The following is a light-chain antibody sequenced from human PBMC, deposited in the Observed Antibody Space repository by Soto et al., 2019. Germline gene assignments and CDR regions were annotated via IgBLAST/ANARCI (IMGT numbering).Light chain of an antibody. J-gene: IGLJ1*01. CDR2: TTH. CDR3: AAWDDSLKGHV. Sequence: QSVLTHPPSISGTPRQMVTISCSRSNSHTGRNFVNCFQQRPGTSPKLFSSTTHQPPSGVPDRFSGSKSGASASLAISGLQSEDEADYYCAAWDDSLKGHVVGPGTKVTVL. V-gene: IGLV1-44*01. CDR1: NSHTGRNF.